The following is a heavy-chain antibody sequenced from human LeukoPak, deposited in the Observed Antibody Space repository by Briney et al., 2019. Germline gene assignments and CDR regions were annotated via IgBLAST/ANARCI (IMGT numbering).Heavy chain of an antibody. CDR2: MSGVGGTT. CDR1: GFTFNNYA. CDR3: AKGSQWLLRGGAYFDS. Sequence: GGSLRLSCEASGFTFNNYAMNWVRQAPGKGLEWVPAMSGVGGTTYYAASVRGRFTISRDNSKNILSLQMSSLRVEDTAVYYCAKGSQWLLRGGAYFDSWGQGTPVSVSS. D-gene: IGHD6-19*01. V-gene: IGHV3-23*01. J-gene: IGHJ4*02.